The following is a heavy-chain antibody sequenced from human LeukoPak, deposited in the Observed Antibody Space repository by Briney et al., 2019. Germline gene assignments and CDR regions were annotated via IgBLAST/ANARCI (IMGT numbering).Heavy chain of an antibody. Sequence: GASVKVSCKASGYTFTSYDINGVRQATGQGLEWMGWMNPNSGNTGYARKFQGRVTMTRNTSISTAYMELSSLRSEDTAVYYCARAPSLSGFSSYYYMDVWGKGTTVTVSS. CDR2: MNPNSGNT. V-gene: IGHV1-8*01. D-gene: IGHD3-9*01. CDR1: GYTFTSYD. CDR3: ARAPSLSGFSSYYYMDV. J-gene: IGHJ6*03.